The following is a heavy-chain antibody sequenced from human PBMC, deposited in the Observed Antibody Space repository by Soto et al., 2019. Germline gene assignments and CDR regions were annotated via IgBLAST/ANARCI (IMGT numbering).Heavy chain of an antibody. J-gene: IGHJ4*02. CDR1: GYTFRSYD. CDR3: ARAYSSTWYEGGY. V-gene: IGHV1-8*01. CDR2: MNPNSGNT. Sequence: QVQLVQSGAEVKKPGASVKVSCKASGYTFRSYDITWVRQATGQGLEWMGWMNPNSGNTGYAQKFQGRVTMTRDTSIGTAYMELSSLRSEETAIYYCARAYSSTWYEGGYWGQGTLVTVSS. D-gene: IGHD6-13*01.